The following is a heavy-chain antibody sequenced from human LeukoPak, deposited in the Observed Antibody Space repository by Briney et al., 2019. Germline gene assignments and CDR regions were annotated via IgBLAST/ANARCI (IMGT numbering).Heavy chain of an antibody. V-gene: IGHV3-7*05. CDR2: IKEDGGET. CDR1: GFTFSKSW. D-gene: IGHD6-19*01. J-gene: IGHJ4*02. Sequence: GGSLRLTCAASGFTFSKSWMTWVRQAPGKGLQWVAHIKEDGGETYYAASVKGRFTVSRDNGKTSVYLQMNSLRAEDTAVYYCATWSSGWQFDYWGQGTLVSVSS. CDR3: ATWSSGWQFDY.